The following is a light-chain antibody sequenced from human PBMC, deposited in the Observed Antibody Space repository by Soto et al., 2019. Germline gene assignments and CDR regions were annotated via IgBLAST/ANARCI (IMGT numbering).Light chain of an antibody. CDR1: QRISTY. Sequence: DIPMTQSPSSLSASVGDRVTITCRASQRISTYLNWYQQKPGKAPKFLIYDASNLQSGVPSRCGGGGSGTDFTLTISSLQPEDFATYYCQQSYSTPRTFGQGTKVDIK. J-gene: IGKJ1*01. CDR2: DAS. CDR3: QQSYSTPRT. V-gene: IGKV1-39*01.